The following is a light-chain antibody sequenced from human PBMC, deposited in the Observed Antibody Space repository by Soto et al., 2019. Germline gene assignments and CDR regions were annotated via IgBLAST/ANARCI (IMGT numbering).Light chain of an antibody. V-gene: IGKV3-20*01. J-gene: IGKJ1*01. Sequence: EILLTQSPGTLSLSPGERATLSCTASQSVSSTYLAWYQQKPGQAPRLLIYATSSRATGIPDRLIGSGSGTDFSLTISRLEPEDFAVYFCQQHSSSPLTFGLGTKVEIK. CDR3: QQHSSSPLT. CDR1: QSVSSTY. CDR2: ATS.